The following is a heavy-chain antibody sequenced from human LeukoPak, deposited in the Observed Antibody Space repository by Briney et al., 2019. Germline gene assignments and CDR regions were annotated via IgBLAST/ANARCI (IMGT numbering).Heavy chain of an antibody. V-gene: IGHV4-59*01. CDR2: IYYSGST. D-gene: IGHD4-23*01. CDR1: GGSISTYF. J-gene: IGHJ4*02. Sequence: SETLSLTCTDPGGSISTYFWSWIRQPPGKGLEWIGYIYYSGSTNYNPSLKSRVTISLDTSKNQFSLKLSSVTAADTAMYYCARVSRGNSVGGDYWGQGTLVTVSS. CDR3: ARVSRGNSVGGDY.